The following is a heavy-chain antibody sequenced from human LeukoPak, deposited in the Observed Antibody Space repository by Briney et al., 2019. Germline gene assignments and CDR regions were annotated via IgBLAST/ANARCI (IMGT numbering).Heavy chain of an antibody. D-gene: IGHD3-22*01. J-gene: IGHJ4*02. CDR1: GFTFSSYA. Sequence: PGGSLRLSCAASGFTFSSYAMSWVRQAPGKGLEWVSAISASGVSTYYADSVKGRFTISRDNSKNTLYLQMNSLRAEDTAVYYCAKGSGLYHDSSGYPDYWGQGTLVTVSS. CDR2: ISASGVST. CDR3: AKGSGLYHDSSGYPDY. V-gene: IGHV3-23*01.